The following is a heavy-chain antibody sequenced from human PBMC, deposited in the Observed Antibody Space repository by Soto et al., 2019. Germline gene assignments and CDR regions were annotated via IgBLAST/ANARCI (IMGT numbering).Heavy chain of an antibody. Sequence: GGSLRLSCAASGFTVSSNYMSWVRQAPGKGLEWVSVIYSGGSTYYADSVKGRFTISRDNSKNTLYLQMNSLRAEDTAVYYCARLPVAVAGNDYWGQGTLVTVSS. CDR3: ARLPVAVAGNDY. V-gene: IGHV3-53*01. J-gene: IGHJ4*02. CDR2: IYSGGST. D-gene: IGHD6-19*01. CDR1: GFTVSSNY.